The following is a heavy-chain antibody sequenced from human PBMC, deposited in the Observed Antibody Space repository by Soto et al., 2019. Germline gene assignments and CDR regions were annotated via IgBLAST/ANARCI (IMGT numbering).Heavy chain of an antibody. V-gene: IGHV3-30*18. CDR3: AKLTITSYDSSPLDY. J-gene: IGHJ4*02. D-gene: IGHD3-22*01. CDR1: GFTFSSYG. CDR2: ISYDGSNK. Sequence: QVQLVESGGGVVQPGRSLRLSCAASGFTFSSYGMHWVRQAPGKGLEWVAVISYDGSNKYYADSVKGRFTISRDNSKNTLYLQMNSLRAEDTAVYYCAKLTITSYDSSPLDYWGQGTLVTVSS.